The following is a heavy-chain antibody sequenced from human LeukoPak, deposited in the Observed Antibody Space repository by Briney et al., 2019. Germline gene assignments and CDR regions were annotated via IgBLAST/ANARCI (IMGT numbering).Heavy chain of an antibody. D-gene: IGHD3-10*01. Sequence: PGGSLRLSCAASGFTFSNYWMSWVRQAPGKGLEWVANIKQDASEKYYVNSVKGRFTIFRDNAKNTLYLQMNSLRVEDTAVYYCAKDTATSPTGLFDIWGQGTMVTVSS. J-gene: IGHJ3*02. CDR2: IKQDASEK. CDR1: GFTFSNYW. CDR3: AKDTATSPTGLFDI. V-gene: IGHV3-7*05.